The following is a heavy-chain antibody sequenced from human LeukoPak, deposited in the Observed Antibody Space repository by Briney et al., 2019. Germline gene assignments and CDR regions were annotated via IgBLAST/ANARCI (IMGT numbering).Heavy chain of an antibody. CDR3: AREELMLYAIGGNWFDP. Sequence: GGSLRLSCAASGFTFSDYYTSWIRQAPGKGLEWVSYISSSGSTIYYADSVKGRFTISRDNAKNSLYLQMNSLRAEDTAVYYCAREELMLYAIGGNWFDPWGQGTLVTVSS. J-gene: IGHJ5*02. CDR2: ISSSGSTI. CDR1: GFTFSDYY. V-gene: IGHV3-11*04. D-gene: IGHD2-8*01.